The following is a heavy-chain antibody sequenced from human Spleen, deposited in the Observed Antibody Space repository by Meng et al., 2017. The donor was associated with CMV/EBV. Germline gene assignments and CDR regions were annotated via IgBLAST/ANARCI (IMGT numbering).Heavy chain of an antibody. Sequence: GAGFRCSGYTRTWGRQARGGGVECVSTVTSGGGEFYADSVKGRVTSYRENSKNALYLQMNSLRAEDTALFYCAKDINYGGISGLDYWGQGTLVTVSS. V-gene: IGHV3-23*01. D-gene: IGHD2-21*01. CDR3: AKDINYGGISGLDY. CDR1: GFRCSGYT. J-gene: IGHJ4*02. CDR2: VTSGGGE.